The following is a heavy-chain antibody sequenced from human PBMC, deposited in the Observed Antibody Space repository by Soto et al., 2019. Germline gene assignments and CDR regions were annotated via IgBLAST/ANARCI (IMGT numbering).Heavy chain of an antibody. J-gene: IGHJ4*02. CDR3: ARGEGGYYAYFDY. Sequence: GASVKVSFKASGGTFSSYAISWVRQAPGQGLEWMGGIIPIFGTANYAQKFQGRVTITADESTSTAYMELSSLRSEDTAVYYCARGEGGYYAYFDYWGQGTLVTVSS. D-gene: IGHD3-22*01. CDR1: GGTFSSYA. V-gene: IGHV1-69*13. CDR2: IIPIFGTA.